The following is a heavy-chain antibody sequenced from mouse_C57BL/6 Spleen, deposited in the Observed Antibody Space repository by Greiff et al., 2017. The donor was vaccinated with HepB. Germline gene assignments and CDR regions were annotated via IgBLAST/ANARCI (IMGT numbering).Heavy chain of an antibody. D-gene: IGHD6-1*01. CDR3: ARMGKGGRDAMDY. CDR2: INPNNGGT. Sequence: EVQLQQSGPELVKPGASVKMSCKASGYTFTDYNMHWVKQSHGKSLEWIGYINPNNGGTSYNQKFKGKATLTVNKSSSTAYMELRSLTSEDSAVYYCARMGKGGRDAMDYWGQGTSVTVSS. V-gene: IGHV1-22*01. CDR1: GYTFTDYN. J-gene: IGHJ4*01.